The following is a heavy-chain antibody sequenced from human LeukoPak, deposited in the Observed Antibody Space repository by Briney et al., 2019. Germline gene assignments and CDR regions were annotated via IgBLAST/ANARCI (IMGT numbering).Heavy chain of an antibody. D-gene: IGHD3-9*01. Sequence: GGSLRLSCAASGFNFSDYYMSWIRQAPGKGLEWVSYIRSSGSSIYYADSVKGRFTISRDNAKNSLYLQMNSLRAEDTAVYYCARDKRYYVLRYFDWFHDAFDIWGQGTMVTVSS. CDR1: GFNFSDYY. CDR2: IRSSGSSI. V-gene: IGHV3-11*01. J-gene: IGHJ3*02. CDR3: ARDKRYYVLRYFDWFHDAFDI.